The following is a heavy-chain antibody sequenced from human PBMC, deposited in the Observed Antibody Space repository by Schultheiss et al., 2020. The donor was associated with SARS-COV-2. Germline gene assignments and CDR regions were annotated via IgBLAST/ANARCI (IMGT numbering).Heavy chain of an antibody. CDR2: ISYSGST. D-gene: IGHD1/OR15-1a*01. Sequence: SQTLSLTCTVPGGSVTSHSYYWGWIRQPPGKGLEWIGSISYSGSTFYNPSLKTRLTISADTSKNQFSLKLSTVTAADTAVYYCTRHVYTNNPDNWFDPWGQGTLVTVSS. CDR1: GGSVTSHSYY. J-gene: IGHJ5*02. CDR3: TRHVYTNNPDNWFDP. V-gene: IGHV4-39*01.